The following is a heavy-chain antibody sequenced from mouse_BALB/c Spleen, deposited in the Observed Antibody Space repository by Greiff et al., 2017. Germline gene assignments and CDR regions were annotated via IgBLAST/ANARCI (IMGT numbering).Heavy chain of an antibody. V-gene: IGHV2-9*02. CDR1: GFSLTSYG. D-gene: IGHD1-2*01. J-gene: IGHJ4*01. Sequence: VQLQQSGPGLVAPSQSLSITCTVSGFSLTSYGVHWVRQPPGKGLEWLGVIWAGGSTNYNSALMSRLSISKDNSKSQVFLKMNSLQTDDTAMYYCARDHGSSRYYAMDYWGQGTSVTVSS. CDR3: ARDHGSSRYYAMDY. CDR2: IWAGGST.